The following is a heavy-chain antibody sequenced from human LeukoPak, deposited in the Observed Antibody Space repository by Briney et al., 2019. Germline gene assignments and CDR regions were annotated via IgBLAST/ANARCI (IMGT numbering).Heavy chain of an antibody. CDR3: ASADMSYGDSYYFDY. CDR1: AGSFSSGGYS. D-gene: IGHD4-17*01. J-gene: IGHJ4*02. CDR2: IYHSGST. Sequence: SETLSLTCAVSAGSFSSGGYSWSWIRQPPGKGLEWIGYIYHSGSTYYNPSLRSRVTISVDRSKNQFSLKLSSVTAADTAVYYCASADMSYGDSYYFDYWGQGPLVTVSS. V-gene: IGHV4-30-2*01.